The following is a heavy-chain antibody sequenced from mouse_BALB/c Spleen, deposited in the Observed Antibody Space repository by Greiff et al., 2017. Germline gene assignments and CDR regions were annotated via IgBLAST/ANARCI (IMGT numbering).Heavy chain of an antibody. CDR1: GFTFSSYG. Sequence: EVMLVESGGDLVKPGGSLKLSCAASGFTFSSYGMSWVRQTPDKRLEWVATISSGGSYTYYPDSVKGRFTISRDNAKNTLYLQMSSLKSEDTAMYYCARHNWDVYFAYWGQGTLVTVSA. CDR2: ISSGGSYT. V-gene: IGHV5-6*02. CDR3: ARHNWDVYFAY. J-gene: IGHJ3*01. D-gene: IGHD4-1*01.